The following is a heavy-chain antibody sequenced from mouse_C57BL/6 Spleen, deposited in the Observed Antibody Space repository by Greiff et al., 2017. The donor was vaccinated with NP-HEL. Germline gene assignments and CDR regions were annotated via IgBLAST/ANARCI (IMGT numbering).Heavy chain of an antibody. Sequence: VQLKESGPELVKPGASVKMSCKASGYTFTDYNMHWVKQSHGKSLEWIGYINPNNGGTKYNEKFKSKATLTVDKPSSAAYMQLSSLTSEDSAVYYCARSGDYYGSSYWYFDVWGTGTTVTVSS. J-gene: IGHJ1*03. D-gene: IGHD1-1*01. CDR2: INPNNGGT. V-gene: IGHV1-22*01. CDR1: GYTFTDYN. CDR3: ARSGDYYGSSYWYFDV.